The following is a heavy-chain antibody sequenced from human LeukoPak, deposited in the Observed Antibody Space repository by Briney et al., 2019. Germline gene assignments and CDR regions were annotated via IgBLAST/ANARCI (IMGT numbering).Heavy chain of an antibody. J-gene: IGHJ3*01. CDR2: IYTSGGT. CDR1: GGSISNLEYY. CDR3: AGRGSSSGTFDV. Sequence: SETLSLTCTVSGGSISNLEYYWTWIRQPAGKRLEWIGRIYTSGGTNYNPSLKSRVTMSVDKSKNQISLNLASLTAADTALYYCAGRGSSSGTFDVWGPGTFVTVSS. V-gene: IGHV4-61*02. D-gene: IGHD2-2*01.